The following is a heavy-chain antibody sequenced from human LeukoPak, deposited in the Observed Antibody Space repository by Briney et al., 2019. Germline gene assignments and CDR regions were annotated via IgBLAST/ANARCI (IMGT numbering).Heavy chain of an antibody. J-gene: IGHJ5*02. CDR3: ATKGADGDWFDP. V-gene: IGHV1-24*01. D-gene: IGHD4-17*01. Sequence: ASVKVSCKVSGYTLTELSMHWVRQAPGKGREWRGGFDPEDGETIYAQTFQGRVTMTEHTSTDTAYMELRSLRSEDMAVSYCATKGADGDWFDPWGQGTLVTVSS. CDR1: GYTLTELS. CDR2: FDPEDGET.